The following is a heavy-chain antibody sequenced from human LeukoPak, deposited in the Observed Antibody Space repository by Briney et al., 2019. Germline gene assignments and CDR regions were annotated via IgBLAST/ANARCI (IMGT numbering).Heavy chain of an antibody. D-gene: IGHD3-22*01. V-gene: IGHV4-34*01. CDR1: GGSFSGYY. CDR3: ARGRQDVTMIVVVMTAVSYYLDV. CDR2: MNPSGST. J-gene: IGHJ6*03. Sequence: SETLSLTCAVYGGSFSGYYWTWIRQTPEKGLDWIGEMNPSGSTNYNPSLKSRVTISVDTSKNQFSLELSSVTAADTAVYYCARGRQDVTMIVVVMTAVSYYLDVWGKRTTVTVS.